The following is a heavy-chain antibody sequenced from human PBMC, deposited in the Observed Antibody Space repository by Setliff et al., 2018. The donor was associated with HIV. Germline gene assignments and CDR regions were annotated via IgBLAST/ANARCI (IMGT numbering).Heavy chain of an antibody. CDR2: IYISGST. D-gene: IGHD1-7*01. Sequence: SETLSLTCPVSGDSISGYYWSWIRQPPGKGLEWIGYIYISGSTNYNPSLRSRVTISADTSKNQFSLTLSSVTAADTAVDYCARKGDWNYPYDYWGQGALVTVSS. V-gene: IGHV4-4*09. CDR3: ARKGDWNYPYDY. J-gene: IGHJ4*02. CDR1: GDSISGYY.